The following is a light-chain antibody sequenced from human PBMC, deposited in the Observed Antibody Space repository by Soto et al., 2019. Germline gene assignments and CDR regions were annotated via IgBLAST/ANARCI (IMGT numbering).Light chain of an antibody. CDR1: QSVGSY. Sequence: ELVLTQSPATLSLSPGERATLSCRASQSVGSYLAWYQQKPGQAPRLLIYDASHRATGIPARFSGTGSGTDFTLTISSLEPEDSAIYHCLQRAIWPLTFGGGAKVEIK. J-gene: IGKJ4*01. CDR2: DAS. V-gene: IGKV3-11*01. CDR3: LQRAIWPLT.